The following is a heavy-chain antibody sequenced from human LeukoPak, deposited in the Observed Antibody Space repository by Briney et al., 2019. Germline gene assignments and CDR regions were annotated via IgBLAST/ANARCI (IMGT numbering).Heavy chain of an antibody. CDR1: GGSISSYY. Sequence: SETLSLTCTVSGGSISSYYWSWIRQPPGKGLEWIGYIYYSGSTNYNPSLKSRVTISVDTSKNQFSLKLSSVTAADTAAYYCARGIDDYGGNSYYYYYYMDVWGKGTTVTVSS. CDR2: IYYSGST. J-gene: IGHJ6*03. CDR3: ARGIDDYGGNSYYYYYYMDV. D-gene: IGHD4-23*01. V-gene: IGHV4-59*01.